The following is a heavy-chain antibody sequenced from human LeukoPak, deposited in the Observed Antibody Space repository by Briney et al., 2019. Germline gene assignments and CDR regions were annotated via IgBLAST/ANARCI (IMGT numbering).Heavy chain of an antibody. J-gene: IGHJ5*02. CDR1: GFTFSNYG. CDR3: ARESGCAVAGHNWFDP. D-gene: IGHD6-19*01. V-gene: IGHV3-30*02. CDR2: IRNDGSNK. Sequence: GGSLRLSCAASGFTFSNYGMHWVRQAPGKGLEWVAYIRNDGSNKYYASSVEGPFTPSRDNSKNTLSLQMNRLRLEDTAMYYCARESGCAVAGHNWFDPWGQGTLVTVSS.